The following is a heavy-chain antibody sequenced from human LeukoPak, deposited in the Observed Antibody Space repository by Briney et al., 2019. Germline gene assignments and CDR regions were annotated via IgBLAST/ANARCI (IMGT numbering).Heavy chain of an antibody. Sequence: ASVKVSCKASGGTFSSYAISWVRQAPGQGLEWMGRIIPILGIANYAQKFQGRVTITADKSTSTAYMELSSLRSEDTAVYYSARKKTKGWNWFDPWGQGTLVTVSS. D-gene: IGHD1-14*01. CDR1: GGTFSSYA. J-gene: IGHJ5*02. V-gene: IGHV1-69*04. CDR2: IIPILGIA. CDR3: ARKKTKGWNWFDP.